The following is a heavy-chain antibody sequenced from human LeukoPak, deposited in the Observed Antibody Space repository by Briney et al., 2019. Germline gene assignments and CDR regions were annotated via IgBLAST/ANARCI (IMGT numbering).Heavy chain of an antibody. CDR2: IKSNIDGGAI. CDR3: TTRTPYDSSGYYDY. CDR1: GFTFNNDW. Sequence: GGSLRLSCAASGFTFNNDWMNWVRQAPGKGLEWVARIKSNIDGGAIDYAAPVKGRFTISRDDSKNTLYLQMNSLKTEDTAVYYCTTRTPYDSSGYYDYWGQGTLVTVSS. D-gene: IGHD3-22*01. V-gene: IGHV3-15*07. J-gene: IGHJ4*02.